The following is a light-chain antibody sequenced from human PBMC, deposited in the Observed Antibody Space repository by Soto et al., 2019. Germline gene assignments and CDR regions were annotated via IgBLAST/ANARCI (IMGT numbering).Light chain of an antibody. CDR2: DVD. J-gene: IGLJ1*01. Sequence: QSALTQPRSVSGSPGQSVTISCTGTSSDVGGYDYVSWYQHHPGKAPKLMIYDVDKRPSGVPDRFSGSKSGTSASLAISGLRSEDEADYYCASWDDSLIGYVFGTGTKVTVL. CDR3: ASWDDSLIGYV. CDR1: SSDVGGYDY. V-gene: IGLV2-11*01.